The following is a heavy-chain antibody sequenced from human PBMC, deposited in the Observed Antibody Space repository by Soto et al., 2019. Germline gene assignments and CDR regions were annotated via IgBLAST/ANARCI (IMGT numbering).Heavy chain of an antibody. V-gene: IGHV1-69*08. Sequence: QVQLVQSGAEVKKPGSSVKVSCKASGGTFSSYTISWVRQAPGQGLEWMGRIIPILGIANYAQKFQGRVTITADKSTSTAYMELSSLRSEDTAVYYCARDPGRGSGWYYFDYWGQGTLVTVSS. CDR3: ARDPGRGSGWYYFDY. CDR1: GGTFSSYT. D-gene: IGHD6-19*01. J-gene: IGHJ4*02. CDR2: IIPILGIA.